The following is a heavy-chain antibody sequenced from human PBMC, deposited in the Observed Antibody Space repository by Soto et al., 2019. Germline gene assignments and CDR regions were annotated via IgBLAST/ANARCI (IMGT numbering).Heavy chain of an antibody. Sequence: SETLSLTCTVSGGSISGSYWSWIRQTPGKILEWVGYIRYSGSTNYNPPPKSRVTMSEDPAKNQFSLRLSSVTDADTAVYFCTKYRRTDAEGYSFDYWGQGALVTVSS. CDR3: TKYRRTDAEGYSFDY. J-gene: IGHJ4*02. CDR2: IRYSGST. V-gene: IGHV4-59*01. D-gene: IGHD2-15*01. CDR1: GGSISGSY.